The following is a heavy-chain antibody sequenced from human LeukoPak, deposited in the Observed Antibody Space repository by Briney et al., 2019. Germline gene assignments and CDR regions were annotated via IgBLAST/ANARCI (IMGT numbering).Heavy chain of an antibody. CDR1: GYTLTRYY. CDR2: ISAYNGNT. Sequence: ASVKVSCKASGYTLTRYYMHWVRQAPGPGLEWVGWISAYNGNTNNVQKLQGRVTLTTDISTSTDYKELRSLRSDNTGVYYCARTASYYDSGGYRVFHHWGQGTLVTVSS. V-gene: IGHV1-18*04. CDR3: ARTASYYDSGGYRVFHH. D-gene: IGHD3-22*01. J-gene: IGHJ1*01.